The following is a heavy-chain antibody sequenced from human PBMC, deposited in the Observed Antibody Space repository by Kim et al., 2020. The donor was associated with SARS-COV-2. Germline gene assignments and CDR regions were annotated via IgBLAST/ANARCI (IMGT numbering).Heavy chain of an antibody. CDR2: ISAYNGNT. Sequence: ASVKVSCKASGYTFTSYGISWVRQAPGQGLEWMGWISAYNGNTNYAQKLQGRVTMTTDTSTSTAYMELRSLRSDDTAVYYCARSTYYDFWSGYPTLKNYGMDVWGQGTTVTVSS. CDR1: GYTFTSYG. CDR3: ARSTYYDFWSGYPTLKNYGMDV. V-gene: IGHV1-18*01. D-gene: IGHD3-3*01. J-gene: IGHJ6*02.